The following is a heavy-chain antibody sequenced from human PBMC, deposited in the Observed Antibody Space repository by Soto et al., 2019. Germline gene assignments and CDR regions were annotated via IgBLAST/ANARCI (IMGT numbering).Heavy chain of an antibody. V-gene: IGHV3-33*01. D-gene: IGHD3-22*01. CDR2: IWYDGSNQ. CDR1: GFTFSSYG. J-gene: IGHJ4*02. CDR3: ARGGLYYSDSGFDS. Sequence: GGSLRLSCAASGFTFSSYGMHWVRQAPGKGLEWVAAIWYDGSNQNYVDSVKGRFTISRDNSRNTLFLQMNSLRAEDTAVFYCARGGLYYSDSGFDSWGQGTLVTVSS.